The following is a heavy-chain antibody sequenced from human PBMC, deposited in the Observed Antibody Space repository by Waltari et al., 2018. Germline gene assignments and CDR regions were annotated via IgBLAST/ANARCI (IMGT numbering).Heavy chain of an antibody. J-gene: IGHJ3*01. CDR2: LSYSGAT. D-gene: IGHD5-12*01. V-gene: IGHV4-39*01. CDR3: ATYIGASIGTAAFDV. Sequence: VWIRRHPGQGVEWIGTLSYSGATYSSPSLKSRVTISGDTSRNQLSLILGSVTAADTAVYYCATYIGASIGTAAFDVWGQGTMVTVSA.